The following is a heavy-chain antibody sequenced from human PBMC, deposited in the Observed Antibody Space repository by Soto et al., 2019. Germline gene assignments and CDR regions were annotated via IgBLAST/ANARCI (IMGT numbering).Heavy chain of an antibody. CDR2: INPSGGST. Sequence: ASVKVSCKASGYTFTSYYMHWVRQAPGQGLEWMGIINPSGGSTSYAQKFQGRVTMTRDTSTSTVYMELSSLRSEDTAVYYCARDPGYDILTGYPTGAFDIWGQGTMVTVSS. D-gene: IGHD3-9*01. CDR1: GYTFTSYY. V-gene: IGHV1-46*03. J-gene: IGHJ3*02. CDR3: ARDPGYDILTGYPTGAFDI.